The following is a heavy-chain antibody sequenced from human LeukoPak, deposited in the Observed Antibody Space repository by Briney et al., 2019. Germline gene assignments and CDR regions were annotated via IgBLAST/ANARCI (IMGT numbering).Heavy chain of an antibody. Sequence: GGSLRLSCSASGFTFSTYWMSWVRQAPGKGLEWVANMRRDGNEIYYLDSVRGRFTISRDNAKNSLYLQMNSLRAEDTAVYYCARAGNYDILTGYYTPYYYYYGMDVWGQGTTVTVSS. CDR3: ARAGNYDILTGYYTPYYYYYGMDV. CDR1: GFTFSTYW. V-gene: IGHV3-7*03. CDR2: MRRDGNEI. D-gene: IGHD3-9*01. J-gene: IGHJ6*01.